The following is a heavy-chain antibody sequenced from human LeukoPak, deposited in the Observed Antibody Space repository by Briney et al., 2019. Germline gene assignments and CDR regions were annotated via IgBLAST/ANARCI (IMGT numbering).Heavy chain of an antibody. CDR3: AKETPPMGYGSSGYLQH. V-gene: IGHV3-9*01. CDR1: GFTFDDYA. D-gene: IGHD3-22*01. CDR2: ISWNSGSI. J-gene: IGHJ1*01. Sequence: GRSLRLSCAASGFTFDDYAMHWVQQAPGKGLEWVSGISWNSGSIGYADSVKGRFTISRDNAKNSLYLQMNSLRAEDTALYYCAKETPPMGYGSSGYLQHWGQGTLVTVSS.